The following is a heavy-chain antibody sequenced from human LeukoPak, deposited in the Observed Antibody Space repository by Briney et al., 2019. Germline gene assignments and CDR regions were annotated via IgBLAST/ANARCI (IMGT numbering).Heavy chain of an antibody. D-gene: IGHD3-22*01. J-gene: IGHJ2*01. V-gene: IGHV3-9*03. CDR2: ISWNSGSI. CDR1: GFTFDDYA. Sequence: GGSLRLSCAASGFTFDDYAMHWVRQAPGKGLEWVSGISWNSGSIGYADSVKGRFTISRDNAKNSLYLQMNSLRAEDMALYYCAKDTRYDSSGYYYWYFDLWGRGTLVTVSS. CDR3: AKDTRYDSSGYYYWYFDL.